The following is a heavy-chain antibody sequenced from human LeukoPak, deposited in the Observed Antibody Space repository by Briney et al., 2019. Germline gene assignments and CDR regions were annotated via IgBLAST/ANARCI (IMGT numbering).Heavy chain of an antibody. V-gene: IGHV4-4*07. J-gene: IGHJ4*02. D-gene: IGHD3-22*01. Sequence: SETLSLTCTVSGGSISSYYWSWIRQPAGKGLEWIGSIYTSGSTNYNPSLKSRVTMSVDTSKNQFSLKLSSVTAADTAVYYCARDSPTYYYDSSGYNVWGQGTLVTVSS. CDR1: GGSISSYY. CDR3: ARDSPTYYYDSSGYNV. CDR2: IYTSGST.